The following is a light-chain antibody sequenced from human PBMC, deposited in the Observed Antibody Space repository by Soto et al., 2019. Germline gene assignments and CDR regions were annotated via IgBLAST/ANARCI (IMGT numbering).Light chain of an antibody. Sequence: VVTQSPATLSVFPGETATLSCRASQSVSSDLAWYQQRPGQAPRLLIYGASTRATGIPARFRVSGSGTEFRLTISSLQSEDFATYYCQQYNTWHPKMAFGRGTKVEIK. CDR1: QSVSSD. V-gene: IGKV3-15*01. J-gene: IGKJ1*01. CDR2: GAS. CDR3: QQYNTWHPKMA.